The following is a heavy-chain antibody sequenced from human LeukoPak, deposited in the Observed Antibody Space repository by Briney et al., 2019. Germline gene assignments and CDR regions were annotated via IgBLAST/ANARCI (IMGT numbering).Heavy chain of an antibody. V-gene: IGHV4-34*01. CDR3: ARGPPTDYYDCSGFYYVFDY. CDR1: GGSFSGYY. CDR2: INHSGST. Sequence: SETLSLTCAVYGGSFSGYYWSWIRQPPGKGLEWIGEINHSGSTNYNPSLKSRVTISVDTSKNQFSLKLSSVTAADTAVYFCARGPPTDYYDCSGFYYVFDYWGQGTLVTVSS. D-gene: IGHD3-22*01. J-gene: IGHJ4*02.